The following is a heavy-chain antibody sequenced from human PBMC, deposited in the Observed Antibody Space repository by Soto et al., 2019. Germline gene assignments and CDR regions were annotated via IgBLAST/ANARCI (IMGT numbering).Heavy chain of an antibody. D-gene: IGHD2-15*01. CDR3: ARGATSRSC. CDR2: ISSSGGNA. CDR1: GFTFSSYG. Sequence: EVQLLESGGGLVQPGGSLRLSCAASGFTFSSYGMSWVRQAPGKGLEWVSAISSSGGNAYYADSVKGRFTISRDNSKNTLNLQMNSLRAEDRAVYYCARGATSRSCWGQGTLVTVSS. J-gene: IGHJ4*02. V-gene: IGHV3-23*01.